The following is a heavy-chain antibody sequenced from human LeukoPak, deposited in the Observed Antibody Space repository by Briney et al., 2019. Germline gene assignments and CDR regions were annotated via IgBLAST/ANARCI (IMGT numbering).Heavy chain of an antibody. CDR3: ARDDGTVTTADGFDY. D-gene: IGHD4-11*01. Sequence: GASVKVSCKASGYTFTSYGISWVRQAPGQGLEWMGWISAYNGNTNYAQKLQGRVTMTTDTSTSTAYMELRSLRSDDTAGYYCARDDGTVTTADGFDYWGQGTLVTVSS. CDR2: ISAYNGNT. V-gene: IGHV1-18*01. CDR1: GYTFTSYG. J-gene: IGHJ4*02.